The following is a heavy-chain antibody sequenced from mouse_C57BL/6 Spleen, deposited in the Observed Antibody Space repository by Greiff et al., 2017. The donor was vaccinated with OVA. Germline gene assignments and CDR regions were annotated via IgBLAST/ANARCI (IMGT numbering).Heavy chain of an antibody. V-gene: IGHV2-9-1*01. CDR1: GFSLTSYA. CDR3: ARKSDGSSYYAMDY. J-gene: IGHJ4*01. CDR2: IWTGGGT. D-gene: IGHD1-1*01. Sequence: VQVVESGPGLVAPSQSLSITCTVSGFSLTSYAISWVRQPPGKGLEWLGVIWTGGGTNYNSALKSRLSISKDNSKSQVFLKMNSLQTDDTARYYCARKSDGSSYYAMDYWGQGTSVTVSS.